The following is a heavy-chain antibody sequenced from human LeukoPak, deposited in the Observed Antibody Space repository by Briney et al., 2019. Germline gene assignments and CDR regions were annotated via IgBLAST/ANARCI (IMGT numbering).Heavy chain of an antibody. CDR3: ASRHLIGTGYFDH. CDR1: GYAFTNYG. D-gene: IGHD6-13*01. V-gene: IGHV1-18*01. CDR2: ISTFNGNT. Sequence: ASVKLSCNAAGYAFTNYGITCGRQAPRQGLECWGGISTFNGNTNYAQRLQDRVTMTTDTSTNTAYLELRRLRSDDTALYYCASRHLIGTGYFDHWGQGSLVTVSS. J-gene: IGHJ4*02.